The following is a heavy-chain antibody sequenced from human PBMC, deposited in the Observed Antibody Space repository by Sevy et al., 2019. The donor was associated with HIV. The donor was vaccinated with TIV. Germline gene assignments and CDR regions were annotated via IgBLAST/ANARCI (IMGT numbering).Heavy chain of an antibody. V-gene: IGHV4-59*08. CDR2: VSDSGNT. CDR3: ARLRWDLVVVPGATPGCYFDY. Sequence: SETLSLTCTVSGDSINTYYWSWIRQPPGKGLEWIGYVSDSGNTNYNPSLKSRVSMSLDTSRNQFSLKVKSVTAADTAVYYCARLRWDLVVVPGATPGCYFDYWGQGTLVTVSS. D-gene: IGHD2-2*01. J-gene: IGHJ4*02. CDR1: GDSINTYY.